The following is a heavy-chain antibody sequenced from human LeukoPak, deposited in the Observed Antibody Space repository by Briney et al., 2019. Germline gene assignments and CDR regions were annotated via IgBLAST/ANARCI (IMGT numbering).Heavy chain of an antibody. D-gene: IGHD3-3*01. V-gene: IGHV4-59*01. Sequence: SETLSLTCTVPGGSISSYYWSWIRQPPGKGLEWIGYIYYSGSTNYNPSLKSRVTISVDTSKNQFSLKLSSVTAADTAVYYCAIYDFWSGYPYWGQGTLVTVSS. CDR1: GGSISSYY. J-gene: IGHJ4*02. CDR2: IYYSGST. CDR3: AIYDFWSGYPY.